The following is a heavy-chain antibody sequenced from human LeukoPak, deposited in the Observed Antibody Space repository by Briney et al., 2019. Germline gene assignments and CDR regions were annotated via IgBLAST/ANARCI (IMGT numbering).Heavy chain of an antibody. CDR3: FPVWSGYSDAFDI. CDR2: IRYDGSNK. D-gene: IGHD3-3*01. CDR1: GFTFSSYG. Sequence: GGSLRLSCAASGFTFSSYGMHWVRQAPGKGLEGVAFIRYDGSNKYYADSVKGRFTISRDNSKNTLYLQMNSLRAEDTAVYYCFPVWSGYSDAFDIWGQGTMVTVSS. J-gene: IGHJ3*02. V-gene: IGHV3-30*02.